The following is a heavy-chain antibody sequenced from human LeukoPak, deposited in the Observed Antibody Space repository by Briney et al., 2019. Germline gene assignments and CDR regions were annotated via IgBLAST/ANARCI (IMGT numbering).Heavy chain of an antibody. CDR3: ARSGAYSSSWTGWFDP. V-gene: IGHV3-53*01. CDR1: GFTVSSNY. Sequence: GGSLRLSCAASGFTVSSNYMSWVRQAPGKGLEWVSVIYSGGSTYYADSVKGRFTISRDNSKNTLYLQMNSLRAEDTAVYYCARSGAYSSSWTGWFDPWGQGTLVTVSP. J-gene: IGHJ5*02. D-gene: IGHD6-13*01. CDR2: IYSGGST.